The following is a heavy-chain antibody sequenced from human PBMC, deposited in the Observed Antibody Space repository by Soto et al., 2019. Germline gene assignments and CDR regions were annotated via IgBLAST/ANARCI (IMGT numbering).Heavy chain of an antibody. Sequence: GGSLRLSCSASGFTFSSYAMHWVRQAPGKGLEYVSAISSNGGSTYYADSVKGRFTISRDNSKNTLYLQMSSLRAEDTAVYYCVKMGLVDCSGGSCYRANWFDPWGQGTLVTVSS. CDR1: GFTFSSYA. CDR3: VKMGLVDCSGGSCYRANWFDP. V-gene: IGHV3-64D*06. CDR2: ISSNGGST. D-gene: IGHD2-15*01. J-gene: IGHJ5*02.